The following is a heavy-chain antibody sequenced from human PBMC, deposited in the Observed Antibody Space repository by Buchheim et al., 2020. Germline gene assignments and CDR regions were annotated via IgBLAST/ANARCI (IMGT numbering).Heavy chain of an antibody. CDR3: ARDVSSSWYFDY. D-gene: IGHD6-13*01. Sequence: QVQLQESGPGLVKPSETLSLTCTVSGGSISSYYWSWLRQPPGKGLEWIGYIYYSGSTNYNPSLKRRVTISVDTSKNQFSLKLNSVTAADTAVYYCARDVSSSWYFDYWGQGTL. V-gene: IGHV4-59*01. CDR2: IYYSGST. CDR1: GGSISSYY. J-gene: IGHJ4*02.